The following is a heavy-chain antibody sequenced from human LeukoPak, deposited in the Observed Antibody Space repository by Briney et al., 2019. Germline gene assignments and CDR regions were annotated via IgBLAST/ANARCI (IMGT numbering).Heavy chain of an antibody. V-gene: IGHV4-61*01. D-gene: IGHD3-22*01. J-gene: IGHJ6*02. CDR2: IYYSGST. Sequence: SETLSLTCTVSGGSVSSNSYYWSWIRQPPGKGLEWIGYIYYSGSTNYNPSLKSRVTISVDTSKNQFSLKLSSVTAADTAVYYCARGTLYYYDSSGYYLGYYYYYGMDVWGQGTTVTVSS. CDR3: ARGTLYYYDSSGYYLGYYYYYGMDV. CDR1: GGSVSSNSYY.